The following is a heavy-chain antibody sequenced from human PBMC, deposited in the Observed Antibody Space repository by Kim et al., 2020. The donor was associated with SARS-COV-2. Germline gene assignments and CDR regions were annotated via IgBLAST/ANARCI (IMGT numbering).Heavy chain of an antibody. CDR3: ARGVLYYSSSNCYVVGLDV. CDR2: INPKSGGT. D-gene: IGHD2-2*01. V-gene: IGHV1-2*02. Sequence: ASVKVSCKASGYTFTDYYMHWVRQAPGQGLEWMGWINPKSGGTNYAQKFRGRVTMTTDTSISTVNMELSSLRSDDTALYYCARGVLYYSSSNCYVVGLDVWGQGTTVIVSS. CDR1: GYTFTDYY. J-gene: IGHJ6*02.